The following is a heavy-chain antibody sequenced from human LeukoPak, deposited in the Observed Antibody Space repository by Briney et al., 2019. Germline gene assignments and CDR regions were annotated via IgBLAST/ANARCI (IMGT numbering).Heavy chain of an antibody. CDR2: INTNTGNP. V-gene: IGHV7-4-1*02. J-gene: IGHJ4*02. D-gene: IGHD3-22*01. Sequence: VASVKVSCKASGYTFTSYAMNWVRQAPGQGLEWMGWINTNTGNPTYAQGFTGRFVFSLDTSVSTAYLQISSLKAEDTAVYYCARTYYYDSSGYTNTYYFDYWGRGTLVTVSS. CDR1: GYTFTSYA. CDR3: ARTYYYDSSGYTNTYYFDY.